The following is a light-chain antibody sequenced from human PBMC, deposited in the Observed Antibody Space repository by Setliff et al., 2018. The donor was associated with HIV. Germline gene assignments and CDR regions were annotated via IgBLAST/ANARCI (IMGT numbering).Light chain of an antibody. CDR3: SSYTSSTPLYV. J-gene: IGLJ1*01. CDR2: AVS. V-gene: IGLV2-14*03. Sequence: QSVLTQPASVSGSPGQSITISCTGSSSDVGGYNYVSWYQQHPGKAPKLMIYAVSNRSSGVSNRFSGSKSGNTASLTISGLQAEDEADYYCSSYTSSTPLYVFGTGTKV. CDR1: SSDVGGYNY.